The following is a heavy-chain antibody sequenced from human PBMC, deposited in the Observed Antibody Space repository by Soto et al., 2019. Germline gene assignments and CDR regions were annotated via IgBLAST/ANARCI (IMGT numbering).Heavy chain of an antibody. V-gene: IGHV3-21*01. Sequence: GGSLRLSCEASGFTFTRYSMNWVRQAPGKGLEWVSSTSSTTNYIYYADSMKGRFTVSRDNAKNSVYLEMNSLSAEDTAVYYCARESEDLTSNFDYWGQGTRVTVS. CDR2: TSSTTNYI. CDR3: ARESEDLTSNFDY. J-gene: IGHJ4*02. CDR1: GFTFTRYS.